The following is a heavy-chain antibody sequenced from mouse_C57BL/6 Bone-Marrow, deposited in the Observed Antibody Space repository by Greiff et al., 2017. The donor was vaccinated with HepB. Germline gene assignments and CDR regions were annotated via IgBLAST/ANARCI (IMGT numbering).Heavy chain of an antibody. D-gene: IGHD1-1*01. CDR2: ISSGSSTI. CDR1: GFTFSDYG. CDR3: ARQRYYYGSSWYFDV. J-gene: IGHJ1*03. Sequence: EVKLVESGGGLVKPGGSLKLSCAASGFTFSDYGMHWVRQAPEKGLEWVAYISSGSSTIYYPDSVKGRFTISRDNAKNTLYLQMSSLKSEDTAMYYCARQRYYYGSSWYFDVWGTGTTVTVSS. V-gene: IGHV5-17*03.